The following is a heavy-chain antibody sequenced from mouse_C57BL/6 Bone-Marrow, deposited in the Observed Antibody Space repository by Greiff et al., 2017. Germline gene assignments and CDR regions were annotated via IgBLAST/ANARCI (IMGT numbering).Heavy chain of an antibody. V-gene: IGHV5-17*01. CDR2: ISSGSSTI. CDR3: ARAGGNWYFDV. CDR1: GFTFSDYG. J-gene: IGHJ1*03. Sequence: EVQRVESGGGLVKPGGSLKLSCAASGFTFSDYGMHWVRQAPEKGLEWVAYISSGSSTIYYADTVKGRFTISRDNAKNTLFLQMTSLRSEDTAMYYCARAGGNWYFDVWGTGTTVTVSS.